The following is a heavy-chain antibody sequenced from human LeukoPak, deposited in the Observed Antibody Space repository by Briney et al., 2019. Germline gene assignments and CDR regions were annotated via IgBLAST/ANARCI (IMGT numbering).Heavy chain of an antibody. J-gene: IGHJ3*02. D-gene: IGHD5-12*01. Sequence: ASVKVSCKASGYTFTDYYMHWVRQAPGQGLEWMGWISAYNGNTNYAQKLQGRVTMTTDTSTSTAYMELRSLRSDDTAVYYCARERGIVATYAFDIWGQGTMVTVSS. CDR2: ISAYNGNT. V-gene: IGHV1-18*01. CDR1: GYTFTDYY. CDR3: ARERGIVATYAFDI.